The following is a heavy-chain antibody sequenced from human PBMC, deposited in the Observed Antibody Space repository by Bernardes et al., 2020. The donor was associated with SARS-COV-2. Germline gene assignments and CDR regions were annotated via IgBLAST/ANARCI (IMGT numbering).Heavy chain of an antibody. CDR2: LYYSGSA. CDR3: ARSPFDSSAFF. CDR1: SGSVSSGSYH. J-gene: IGHJ4*02. D-gene: IGHD3-22*01. Sequence: SETLSLTRTVSSGSVSSGSYHWSWIRQSPGKGLEWIGNLYYSGSATYNPSLKSRVTISKDTSKNQISLQLSSVTAADTAVYYCARSPFDSSAFFWGQGTLVTVSS. V-gene: IGHV4-61*01.